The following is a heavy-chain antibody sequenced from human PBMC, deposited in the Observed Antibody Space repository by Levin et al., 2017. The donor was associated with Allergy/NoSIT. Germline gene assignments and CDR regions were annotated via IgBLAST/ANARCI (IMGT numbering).Heavy chain of an antibody. CDR3: ARAGRLGPYSSGWYVRDY. V-gene: IGHV1-2*02. CDR2: INPNSGGT. D-gene: IGHD6-19*01. CDR1: GYTFTGYY. J-gene: IGHJ4*02. Sequence: GESLKISCKASGYTFTGYYMHWVRQAPGQGLEWMGWINPNSGGTNYAQKFQGRVTMTRDTSISTAYMELSRLRSDDTAVYYCARAGRLGPYSSGWYVRDYWGQGTLVTVSS.